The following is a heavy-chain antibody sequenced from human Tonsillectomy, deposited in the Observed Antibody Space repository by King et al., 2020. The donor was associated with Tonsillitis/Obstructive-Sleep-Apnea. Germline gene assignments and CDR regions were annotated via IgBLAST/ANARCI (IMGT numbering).Heavy chain of an antibody. D-gene: IGHD6-19*01. CDR1: GFTFSSYA. J-gene: IGHJ4*02. CDR3: AKMPPPEPASGWYLDYFDY. Sequence: VQLVESGGGLVQPGGSLRLSCAASGFTFSSYAMSWVRQAPGKGLEWVSAISASGGSTYYADSVKGRFTISRDNSKNTLYLQMNSLRAEETAVYYCAKMPPPEPASGWYLDYFDYWGQGTLVTDSS. CDR2: ISASGGST. V-gene: IGHV3-23*04.